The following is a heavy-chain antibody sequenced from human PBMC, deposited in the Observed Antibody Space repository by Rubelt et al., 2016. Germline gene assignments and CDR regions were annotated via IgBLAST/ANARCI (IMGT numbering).Heavy chain of an antibody. CDR3: ARDATTLGVVSTGFDP. D-gene: IGHD3-3*01. J-gene: IGHJ5*02. Sequence: QVQLQESGPGLVKPSQTLSLTCTVSGDSISSGGYFWSWIRPHPGKGMECIGYIYYNGSTSYNPSLQIRVTISEDTSKNQSSLGLRSVTSADTAVDYRARDATTLGVVSTGFDPWGQGTLVTVSS. V-gene: IGHV4-31*03. CDR1: GDSISSGGYF. CDR2: IYYNGST.